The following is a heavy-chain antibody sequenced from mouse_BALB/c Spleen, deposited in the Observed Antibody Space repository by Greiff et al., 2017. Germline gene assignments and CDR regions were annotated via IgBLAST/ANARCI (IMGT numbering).Heavy chain of an antibody. CDR3: AREKDYDGAWFAY. Sequence: QVQLQQPGAELVKPGAPVKLSCKASGYTFTSYWMNWVKQRPGRGLEWIGRIDPSDSETHYNQKFKDKATLTVDKSSSTAYIQLSSLTSEDSAVYYCAREKDYDGAWFAYWGQGTLVTVSA. J-gene: IGHJ3*01. CDR1: GYTFTSYW. CDR2: IDPSDSET. V-gene: IGHV1-69*02. D-gene: IGHD2-4*01.